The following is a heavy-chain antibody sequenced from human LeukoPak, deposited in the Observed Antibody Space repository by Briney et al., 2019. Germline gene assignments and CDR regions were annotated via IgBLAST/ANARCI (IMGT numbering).Heavy chain of an antibody. CDR2: ISHNGDTT. CDR1: GFTFSSYA. CDR3: AASDY. V-gene: IGHV3-64*01. Sequence: GGSLRLSCAASGFTFSSYAMFWVRQAPGKGLEYVSAISHNGDTTFYANSVKGRFTISRDNSKNTLYPQMGSLRAEDMAVYYCAASDYWGQGTLVTVSS. J-gene: IGHJ4*02.